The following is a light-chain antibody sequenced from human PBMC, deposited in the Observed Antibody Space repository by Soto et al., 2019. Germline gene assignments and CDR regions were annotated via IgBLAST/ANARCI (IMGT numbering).Light chain of an antibody. V-gene: IGLV2-14*03. J-gene: IGLJ1*01. CDR1: SSDVGGYNY. CDR3: SSYRRGSTYV. Sequence: QSVLTQPASVSGSPGQSITVSCTGTSSDVGGYNYFSWYQQHPGKAPRLMIYDVTNRPSGVSDRFSGSKSGNTASLTISGLQAEDEADYYCSSYRRGSTYVFGTGTKVTVL. CDR2: DVT.